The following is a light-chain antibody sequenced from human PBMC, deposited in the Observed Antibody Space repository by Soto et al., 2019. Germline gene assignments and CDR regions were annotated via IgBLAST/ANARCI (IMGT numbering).Light chain of an antibody. V-gene: IGLV2-23*02. Sequence: QSALTQPASVSGSPEQSITISCTGPSSDVGSYNLVSWYQQYPGKAPKLIIFEVFKRPSGVSHRFSGSKSGNTASLTISGLQAEDEANYYCCSYAGRATYVFGGGTKVTVL. CDR1: SSDVGSYNL. J-gene: IGLJ2*01. CDR3: CSYAGRATYV. CDR2: EVF.